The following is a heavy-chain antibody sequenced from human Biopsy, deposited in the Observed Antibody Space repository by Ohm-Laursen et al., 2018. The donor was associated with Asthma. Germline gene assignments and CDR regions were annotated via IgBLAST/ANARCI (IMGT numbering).Heavy chain of an antibody. Sequence: SLRLSCSASGFTFGSYGLHWVRQAPGKGLEWVADIWFDGSNKHYADSVKGRFTISRDNSKNTLYLQMNSPRAEDTALYYCGRERSYMVDYWGQGTLVTVSS. D-gene: IGHD3-10*01. CDR2: IWFDGSNK. CDR3: GRERSYMVDY. V-gene: IGHV3-33*01. J-gene: IGHJ4*02. CDR1: GFTFGSYG.